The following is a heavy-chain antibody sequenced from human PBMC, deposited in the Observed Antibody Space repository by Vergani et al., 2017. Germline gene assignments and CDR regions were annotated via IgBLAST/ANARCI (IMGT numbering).Heavy chain of an antibody. Sequence: QLQLQESGPGLVKPSETLSLTCTVSGGSISSSSYYWGWIRQPPGKGLEWIGSIYYSGSTYYNPSLKSRVTISVDTSKNQFSLKLSSVTAADTAVYYCARHGVVVVPAAMRNNRDWFDPWGQGTLVTVSS. V-gene: IGHV4-39*01. D-gene: IGHD2-2*01. CDR1: GGSISSSSYY. J-gene: IGHJ5*02. CDR3: ARHGVVVVPAAMRNNRDWFDP. CDR2: IYYSGST.